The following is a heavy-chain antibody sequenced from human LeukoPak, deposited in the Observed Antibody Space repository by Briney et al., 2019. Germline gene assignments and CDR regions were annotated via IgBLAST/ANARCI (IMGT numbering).Heavy chain of an antibody. J-gene: IGHJ4*02. Sequence: GGSLRLSCAASGFTFRYYGMHWVRQAPGKGLEWVAFIRYDGSNKYYADSVKGRFTISRDNSKNTLYLQMNSLRAEDTAVYYCAKDFEWLAVRYYFDYWGQGTLVTVSS. D-gene: IGHD3-3*01. CDR2: IRYDGSNK. V-gene: IGHV3-30*02. CDR3: AKDFEWLAVRYYFDY. CDR1: GFTFRYYG.